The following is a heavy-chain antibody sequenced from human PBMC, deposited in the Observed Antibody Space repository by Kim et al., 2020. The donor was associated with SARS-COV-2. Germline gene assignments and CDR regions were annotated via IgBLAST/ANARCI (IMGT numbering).Heavy chain of an antibody. CDR1: GGSISSSSYY. J-gene: IGHJ5*02. D-gene: IGHD1-26*01. Sequence: SETLSLTCTVSGGSISSSSYYWGWIRQPPGKGLEWIGSIYYSGSTYYNPSLKSRVTISVDTSKNQFSLKLSSVTAADTAVYYCASGVYSGSYRSWFDPWGQGTLVTVSS. V-gene: IGHV4-39*01. CDR3: ASGVYSGSYRSWFDP. CDR2: IYYSGST.